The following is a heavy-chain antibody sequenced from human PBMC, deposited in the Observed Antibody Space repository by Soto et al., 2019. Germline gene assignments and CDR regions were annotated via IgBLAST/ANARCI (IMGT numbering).Heavy chain of an antibody. Sequence: SVKVSCKASGFTFTSSAVKWVRQALGQRLEWIGWIVVGSGNTNYAQKFQERVTITRDMSTSTAYMELSSLRSEDTAVYYCAAGKYGSGSYYNVSWFDPWGQGTLVTVSS. J-gene: IGHJ5*02. CDR3: AAGKYGSGSYYNVSWFDP. CDR2: IVVGSGNT. V-gene: IGHV1-58*01. D-gene: IGHD3-10*01. CDR1: GFTFTSSA.